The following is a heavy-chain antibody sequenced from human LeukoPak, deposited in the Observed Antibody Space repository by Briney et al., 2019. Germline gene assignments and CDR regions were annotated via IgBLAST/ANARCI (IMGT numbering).Heavy chain of an antibody. Sequence: GGSLRLSCAASGFTFSSYGMHWVRQAPGKGLEWVAVIWYDGRDKYYADSVKGRFTISRDNSKNTLYLQMNSLRAEDTAVYYCARDHRTTVTVYYFDYWGQGTLVTVSS. CDR3: ARDHRTTVTVYYFDY. CDR1: GFTFSSYG. CDR2: IWYDGRDK. V-gene: IGHV3-33*01. J-gene: IGHJ4*02. D-gene: IGHD4-17*01.